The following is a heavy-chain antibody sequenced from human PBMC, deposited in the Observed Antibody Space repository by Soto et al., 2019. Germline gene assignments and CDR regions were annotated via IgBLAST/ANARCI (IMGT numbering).Heavy chain of an antibody. Sequence: SVKVSCKASGGTFSSYAISWVRQAPGQGLEWMGGIIPIFGTANYAQKFQGRVTITADKSTSTAYMELSSLRSEDTAVYYCARGNWNVPKAPYYYYGMDVWGQGTTVTVSS. CDR1: GGTFSSYA. V-gene: IGHV1-69*06. CDR2: IIPIFGTA. J-gene: IGHJ6*02. D-gene: IGHD1-1*01. CDR3: ARGNWNVPKAPYYYYGMDV.